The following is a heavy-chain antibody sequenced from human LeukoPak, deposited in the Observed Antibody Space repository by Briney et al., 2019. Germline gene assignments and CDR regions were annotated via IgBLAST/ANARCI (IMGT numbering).Heavy chain of an antibody. J-gene: IGHJ4*02. V-gene: IGHV3-74*01. CDR3: AREEDCSGGSCYEPSLGY. D-gene: IGHD2-15*01. CDR1: GFTFSSYW. CDR2: INSDGSST. Sequence: QSGGSLRLSCAASGFTFSSYWMHWVRQAPGKGLVWVSRINSDGSSTSYADSVKGRFTTSRDNAKNTLYLQMNSLRAEDTAVYYCAREEDCSGGSCYEPSLGYWGQGTLVTVSS.